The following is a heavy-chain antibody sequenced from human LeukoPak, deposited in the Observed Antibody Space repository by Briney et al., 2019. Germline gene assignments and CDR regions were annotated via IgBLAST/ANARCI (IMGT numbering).Heavy chain of an antibody. CDR3: ARVSSNYDFWSGYYYNWFDP. D-gene: IGHD3-3*01. J-gene: IGHJ5*02. CDR2: IYYSGST. CDR1: GGSISSYY. V-gene: IGHV4-59*01. Sequence: SETLSLTCTVSGGSISSYYWSWIRQPPGKGLEWIGYIYYSGSTNYNPSLKSRVTISVDTSKNQFSLKLSSVTAADTAVYYCARVSSNYDFWSGYYYNWFDPWGQGTLVTVSS.